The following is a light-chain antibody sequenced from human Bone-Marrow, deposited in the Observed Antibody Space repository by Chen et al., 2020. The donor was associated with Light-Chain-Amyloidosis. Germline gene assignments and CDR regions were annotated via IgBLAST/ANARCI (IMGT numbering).Light chain of an antibody. Sequence: QSVLTQPPSASGTPGQRVTISCSGSSSNIGSNTVNWYQQLPGTAPKLLIYSNNQRPSWVPDRFSGSKSDNTASLTISGLQTEDEADYFCSSYTITNTLVFGSGTRVTVL. J-gene: IGLJ1*01. CDR2: SNN. CDR1: SSNIGSNT. V-gene: IGLV1-44*01. CDR3: SSYTITNTLV.